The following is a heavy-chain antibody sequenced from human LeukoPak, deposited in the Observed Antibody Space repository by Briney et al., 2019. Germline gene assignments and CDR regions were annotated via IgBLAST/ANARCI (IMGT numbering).Heavy chain of an antibody. CDR1: GFTFSSYA. CDR3: AKDVSVSIVGATDDAFDI. CDR2: IIGSGGST. Sequence: GGSLRLSCAASGFTFSSYAMSWVRQAPGKGLEWVSAIIGSGGSTYYADSVKGRFTISRDNSKNTLYLQMNSLRAEDTAVYYCAKDVSVSIVGATDDAFDIWGQGTMVTVSS. D-gene: IGHD1-26*01. V-gene: IGHV3-23*01. J-gene: IGHJ3*02.